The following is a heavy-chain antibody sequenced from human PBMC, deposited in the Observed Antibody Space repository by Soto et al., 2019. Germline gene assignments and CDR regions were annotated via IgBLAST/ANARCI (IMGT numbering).Heavy chain of an antibody. V-gene: IGHV4-34*01. J-gene: IGHJ6*03. D-gene: IGHD3-10*01. CDR2: INHSGST. CDR3: ARRLGSTYYMDV. Sequence: SETLSLTCAVYGGSFSGYYWSWIRKPPGKGLEWIGEINHSGSTNYNPSLKSRVTISVDTSKNQFSLMLSSMTAADTAVYYCARRLGSTYYMDVWGKGTTVTVSS. CDR1: GGSFSGYY.